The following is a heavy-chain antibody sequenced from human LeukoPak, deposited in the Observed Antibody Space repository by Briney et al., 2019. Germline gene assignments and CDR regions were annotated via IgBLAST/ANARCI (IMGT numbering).Heavy chain of an antibody. CDR2: IHTSGT. CDR3: ARDFT. CDR1: DGSISSGSYF. Sequence: SETLSLTCTVSDGSISSGSYFWRWIRQPAGKGLEWIGRIHTSGTTYNPSLKSRVTISLDTSKNQFSLKLTSVTAADTAVYYCARDFTWGQGTLVTVSS. V-gene: IGHV4-61*02. J-gene: IGHJ5*02.